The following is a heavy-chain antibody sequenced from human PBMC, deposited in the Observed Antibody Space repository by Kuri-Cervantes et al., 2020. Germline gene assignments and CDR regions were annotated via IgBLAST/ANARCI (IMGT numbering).Heavy chain of an antibody. J-gene: IGHJ6*02. Sequence: SETLSLTCTVSGGSISSSSYYWGWIRQPPGKGLEWIGSIYYSGSTYYNPSLQSRVTISPDTSKNQFSLKLGSVTAADTAVYYCTRYYYGMDVWGQGTTVTVSS. CDR2: IYYSGST. V-gene: IGHV4-39*07. CDR1: GGSISSSSYY. CDR3: TRYYYGMDV.